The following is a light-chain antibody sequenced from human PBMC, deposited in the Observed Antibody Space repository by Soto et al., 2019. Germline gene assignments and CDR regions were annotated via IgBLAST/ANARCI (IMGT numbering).Light chain of an antibody. CDR1: SSDVGGYNY. J-gene: IGLJ1*01. Sequence: QSALTQFASVSGSPGQSINISCTGTSSDVGGYNYVSWYQQHPGKAPKLMIYEVSSRPSGVSNRFSGSKSGNTASLTISGLQAEDEADYYCSSYTSGSAYVFGTGTKLTVL. CDR3: SSYTSGSAYV. CDR2: EVS. V-gene: IGLV2-14*01.